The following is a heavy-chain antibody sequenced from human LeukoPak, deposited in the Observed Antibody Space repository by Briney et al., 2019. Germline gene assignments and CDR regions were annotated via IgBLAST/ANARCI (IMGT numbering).Heavy chain of an antibody. CDR1: GYTFTGYY. CDR2: INPNSGGT. D-gene: IGHD5-24*01. J-gene: IGHJ4*02. Sequence: ASVKVSCKASGYTFTGYYMHWVRQAPGQGLEWMGWINPNSGGTNYAQKFQGRVTMTRDTSISTAYMELSRLRSDDTAVYYCARDRVREIATIPVNWGQGTLVTVSS. CDR3: ARDRVREIATIPVN. V-gene: IGHV1-2*02.